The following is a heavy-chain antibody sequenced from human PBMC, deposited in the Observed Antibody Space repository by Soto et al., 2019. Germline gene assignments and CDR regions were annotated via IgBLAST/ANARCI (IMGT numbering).Heavy chain of an antibody. D-gene: IGHD5-12*01. J-gene: IGHJ4*02. Sequence: SETLSLTCAVYVGSFSGYYWSWIRQPPGKGLEWIGEINHSGSTNYNPSLKSRVTISVDTSKNQFSLKLSSVTAADTAVYYCARARTPYSGYDWGQGTLVTVSS. CDR2: INHSGST. CDR1: VGSFSGYY. CDR3: ARARTPYSGYD. V-gene: IGHV4-34*01.